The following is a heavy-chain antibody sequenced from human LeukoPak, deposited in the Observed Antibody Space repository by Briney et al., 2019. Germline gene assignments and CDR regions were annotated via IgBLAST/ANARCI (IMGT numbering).Heavy chain of an antibody. CDR2: IYYSGST. CDR1: GGSISSYY. J-gene: IGHJ6*02. D-gene: IGHD3-9*01. CDR3: ARGCDDILTGYPPSPGMDV. Sequence: SETLSLTCTVSGGSISSYYWSWIRQPPGKGLEWIGYIYYSGSTNYNPSLKSRVTISVDTSKNQFSLKLSSVTAADTAVYYCARGCDDILTGYPPSPGMDVWGQGTTVTVSS. V-gene: IGHV4-59*01.